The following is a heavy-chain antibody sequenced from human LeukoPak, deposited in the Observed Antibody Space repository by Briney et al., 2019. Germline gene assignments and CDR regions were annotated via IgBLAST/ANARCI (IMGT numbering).Heavy chain of an antibody. D-gene: IGHD1-20*01. CDR3: ARARDNWNDRYYFDY. J-gene: IGHJ4*02. V-gene: IGHV4-59*01. Sequence: SETLSLTCTVSGGSISSYYWSWIRQPPGKGLERIGYIYYSGSTNYNPSLKSRVTISVDTSKNQFSLKLSSVTAADTAVYYCARARDNWNDRYYFDYWGQGTLVTVSS. CDR2: IYYSGST. CDR1: GGSISSYY.